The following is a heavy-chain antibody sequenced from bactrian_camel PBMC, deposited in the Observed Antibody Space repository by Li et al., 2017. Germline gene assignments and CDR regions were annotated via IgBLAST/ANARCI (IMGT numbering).Heavy chain of an antibody. CDR1: GRTDRSYS. CDR3: ALYEAYGGKCSFREDFYDY. CDR2: IESDGRL. Sequence: HVQLVESGGGSVQAGESLRLTCTASGRTDRSYSMGWFRQAPGSERERVATIESDGRLSYSDSTKGRFTISQDNARLMWYPQMNSLKPEDTAMYYCALYEAYGGKCSFREDFYDYWGPGTQVTVS. D-gene: IGHD6*01. V-gene: IGHV3S55*01. J-gene: IGHJ4*01.